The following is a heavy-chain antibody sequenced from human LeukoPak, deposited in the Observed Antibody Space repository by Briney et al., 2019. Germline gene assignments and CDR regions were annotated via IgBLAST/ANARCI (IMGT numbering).Heavy chain of an antibody. V-gene: IGHV4-61*02. J-gene: IGHJ4*02. CDR1: GGSISSANYY. CDR2: IYASGNT. CDR3: AGAPAGSLDWLSPFDY. D-gene: IGHD2-2*01. Sequence: QPSETLSLTCTVSGGSISSANYYWSWIRQPAGKGLDWIGRIYASGNTNYNPSLNSRVTISVDTSKNQLSLKLSSVTAADTAVYYCAGAPAGSLDWLSPFDYWGQGTLVTVSS.